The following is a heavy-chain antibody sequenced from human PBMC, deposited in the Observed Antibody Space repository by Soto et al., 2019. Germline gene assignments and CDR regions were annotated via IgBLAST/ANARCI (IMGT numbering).Heavy chain of an antibody. CDR1: GYTFTGQY. J-gene: IGHJ4*02. D-gene: IGHD6-6*01. CDR3: ARDGEYSSSSGLLSY. Sequence: QVQLMQSGAEVKKPGASVKVSCKASGYTFTGQYIHWVRQAPGQGLEWMGWINPNSGGTHYAQKFQGSVTMTRDTSISTAYMELRRLRSADTSVYYCARDGEYSSSSGLLSYWGQGTLVTVSS. V-gene: IGHV1-2*02. CDR2: INPNSGGT.